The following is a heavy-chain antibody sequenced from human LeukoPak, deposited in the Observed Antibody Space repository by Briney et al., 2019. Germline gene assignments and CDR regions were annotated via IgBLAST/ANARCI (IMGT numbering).Heavy chain of an antibody. D-gene: IGHD6-19*01. CDR1: GFTFSSYA. V-gene: IGHV3-23*01. CDR2: INGGGDSP. CDR3: AKTPFYTSGGPAGHYDY. J-gene: IGHJ4*02. Sequence: GGSLRLSCAVSGFTFSSYAMSWVRQPPGPGLEWVSAINGGGDSPFYADSSKGRFTISRDNSDNTLYLQMNSLRAAATAVYYCAKTPFYTSGGPAGHYDYWGQGTLVTVSS.